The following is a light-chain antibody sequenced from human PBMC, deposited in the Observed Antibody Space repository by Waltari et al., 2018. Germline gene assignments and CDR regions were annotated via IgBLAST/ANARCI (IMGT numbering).Light chain of an antibody. J-gene: IGLJ2*01. CDR2: RNN. Sequence: QSVLTQPPSASGTPGQRVTISCSGSSSNHGNNNVYWYQQLPGTAPKLLIYRNNQRPSGVPDRFSGSKSGTSASLAISGLRSEDEADYYCAAWDDSLSGTGVFGGGTKLTVL. V-gene: IGLV1-47*01. CDR1: SSNHGNNN. CDR3: AAWDDSLSGTGV.